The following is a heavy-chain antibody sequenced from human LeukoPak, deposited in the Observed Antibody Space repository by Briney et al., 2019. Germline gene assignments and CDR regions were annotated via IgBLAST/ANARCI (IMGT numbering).Heavy chain of an antibody. D-gene: IGHD3-22*01. Sequence: GGSLGLSCAASGFTFSSYSMNWVRQAPGKGLEWVSSISSSSTNIYYADSVKGRFTISRDNAKNSLYLQMNSLRAEDTAVYYCARDQKSTYYYDTSGDNWFDPWGQGTLVTVSS. V-gene: IGHV3-21*01. CDR3: ARDQKSTYYYDTSGDNWFDP. CDR1: GFTFSSYS. J-gene: IGHJ5*02. CDR2: ISSSSTNI.